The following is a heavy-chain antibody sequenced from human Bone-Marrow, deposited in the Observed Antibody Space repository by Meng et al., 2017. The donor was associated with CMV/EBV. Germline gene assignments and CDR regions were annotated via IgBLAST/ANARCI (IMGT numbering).Heavy chain of an antibody. J-gene: IGHJ6*02. CDR2: IKQEGSEK. Sequence: GESLKISCAASGFRFRTYWMTWVRQAPGKGPEWVANIKQEGSEKYYVDSVKGRFTISRDNAKNSVYLQMNSLRAEDMALYYCAKDRVVYDFSYGMDVWGQGTTVTVSS. D-gene: IGHD3-3*01. CDR3: AKDRVVYDFSYGMDV. V-gene: IGHV3-7*03. CDR1: GFRFRTYW.